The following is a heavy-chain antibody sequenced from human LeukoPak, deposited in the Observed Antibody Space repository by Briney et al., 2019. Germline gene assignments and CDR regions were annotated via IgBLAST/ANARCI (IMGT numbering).Heavy chain of an antibody. J-gene: IGHJ5*02. D-gene: IGHD6-6*01. CDR3: ARDRGAARPNWFDP. V-gene: IGHV4-59*12. CDR1: GGSISSYY. CDR2: IYYSGST. Sequence: SETLSLTCTVSGGSISSYYWSWIRQPPGKGLEWIGYIYYSGSTNYKPSLKSRVTISVDTSKNQFSLKLSSVTAADTAVYYCARDRGAARPNWFDPWGQGTLVTVSS.